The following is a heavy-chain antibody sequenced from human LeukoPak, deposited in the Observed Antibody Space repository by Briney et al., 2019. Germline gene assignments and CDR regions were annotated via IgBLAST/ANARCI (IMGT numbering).Heavy chain of an antibody. V-gene: IGHV5-51*01. J-gene: IGHJ3*02. D-gene: IGHD2-2*01. CDR1: GYSFTSYW. CDR3: AVGYCSSTSCSPVDAFDI. Sequence: GESLKISCKGSGYSFTSYWIGWVRQMPGKGLEWMGIIYPGDSDTRYSPSFQGQVTISADKSISTAYLQWSSLKASDTAMYYCAVGYCSSTSCSPVDAFDIWGQGTMVTVSS. CDR2: IYPGDSDT.